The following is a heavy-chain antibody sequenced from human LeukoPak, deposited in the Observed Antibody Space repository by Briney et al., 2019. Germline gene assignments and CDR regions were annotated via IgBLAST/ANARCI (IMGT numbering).Heavy chain of an antibody. Sequence: SETLSLTCAVYGGSFSGYYWSWIRQPPGKGLEWIGEINHSGSTNYNPSLKNRVTISVDTSKNQFSLKLSSVTAADTAVYYCARDGGPVAGTTRWNYYYGMDVWGKGTTVTVSS. CDR3: ARDGGPVAGTTRWNYYYGMDV. V-gene: IGHV4-34*01. CDR2: INHSGST. D-gene: IGHD6-19*01. J-gene: IGHJ6*04. CDR1: GGSFSGYY.